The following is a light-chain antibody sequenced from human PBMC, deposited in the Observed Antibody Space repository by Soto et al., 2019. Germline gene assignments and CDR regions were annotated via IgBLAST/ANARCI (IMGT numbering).Light chain of an antibody. J-gene: IGKJ1*01. CDR2: GAS. V-gene: IGKV3-20*01. Sequence: EIGLTQSPGTLSLSPGERATLACRASQSVSSSYLAWYQQIPGQAPRLLIYGASSRATGIPDRFSGSGSGTDFTLTITRLEPEDFAVYYCQQYDSSPRTFGQGTKVDIK. CDR3: QQYDSSPRT. CDR1: QSVSSSY.